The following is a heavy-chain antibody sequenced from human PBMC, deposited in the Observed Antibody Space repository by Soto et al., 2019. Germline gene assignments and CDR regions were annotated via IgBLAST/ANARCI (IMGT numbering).Heavy chain of an antibody. Sequence: GGSLRLSCSASGFTFSVYTMNWVRQAPGEGLEWVSGIYGNGGGTFYVDSVKGRFTISRDNSKNTLYLQMNSLRPEDTAVYYCAKDMQPDSRWEIDYWGQGTLVTVSS. CDR3: AKDMQPDSRWEIDY. CDR1: GFTFSVYT. D-gene: IGHD1-26*01. J-gene: IGHJ4*02. CDR2: IYGNGGGT. V-gene: IGHV3-23*01.